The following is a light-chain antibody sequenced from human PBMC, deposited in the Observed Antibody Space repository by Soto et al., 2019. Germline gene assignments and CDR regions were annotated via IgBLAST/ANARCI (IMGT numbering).Light chain of an antibody. J-gene: IGKJ3*01. V-gene: IGKV3-15*01. Sequence: EIVMPQSPCTLSVSPGERATLRCRASQSVYNNLAWYQQKPGQAPRLLIYGASTRATGIPARFSGSGSGTEFTLTISSLQSEDFAVYYCQQYNNWPPVTFGPGTKVDIK. CDR3: QQYNNWPPVT. CDR2: GAS. CDR1: QSVYNN.